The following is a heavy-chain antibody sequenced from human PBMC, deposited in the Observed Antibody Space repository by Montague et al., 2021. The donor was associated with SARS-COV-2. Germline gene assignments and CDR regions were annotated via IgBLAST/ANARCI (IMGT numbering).Heavy chain of an antibody. J-gene: IGHJ3*02. CDR3: ARVQGITMIVVVIGAFDI. CDR1: GGSISSGGYY. V-gene: IGHV4-31*03. CDR2: IYYSGST. D-gene: IGHD3-22*01. Sequence: TLSLTCTVSGGSISSGGYYWSWIRQHPGKGLEWIGHIYYSGSTYYNPSLKSRVTISVDTSKNQFSLKLSSVTAADTAVYYCARVQGITMIVVVIGAFDIWGQGTMVTVSS.